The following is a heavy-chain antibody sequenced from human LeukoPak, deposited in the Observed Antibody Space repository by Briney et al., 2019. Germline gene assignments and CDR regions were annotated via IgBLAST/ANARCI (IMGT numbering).Heavy chain of an antibody. D-gene: IGHD6-19*01. CDR3: AKARLSTGWAYNDY. CDR1: GFTIGPYA. J-gene: IGHJ4*02. CDR2: IKADGSGT. V-gene: IGHV3-23*01. Sequence: PGGSLRLSCAASGFTIGPYAMYWVRQGPGRGLEWVSVIKADGSGTFYADSVRGRFTTSRDNSKNTVFLQMYSLEAEDTAVYYCAKARLSTGWAYNDYWGQGTLVTVSS.